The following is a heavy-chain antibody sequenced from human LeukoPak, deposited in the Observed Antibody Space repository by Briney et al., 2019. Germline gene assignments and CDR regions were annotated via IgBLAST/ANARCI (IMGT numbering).Heavy chain of an antibody. CDR2: IYYSGST. CDR1: GGSISSYY. CDR3: ARGHAYCGGDCYPILLNWFDP. J-gene: IGHJ5*02. V-gene: IGHV4-59*01. Sequence: PSETLSLTCTVSGGSISSYYWSWIRQPPGKGLEWIGYIYYSGSTNYNPSLKSRVTISVDTSKNQFSLKLSSVTAADTAVYYCARGHAYCGGDCYPILLNWFDPWGQGTLVTVSS. D-gene: IGHD2-21*02.